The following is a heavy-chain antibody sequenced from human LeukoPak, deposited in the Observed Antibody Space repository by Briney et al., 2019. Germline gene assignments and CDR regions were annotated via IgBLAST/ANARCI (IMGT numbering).Heavy chain of an antibody. V-gene: IGHV4-4*07. J-gene: IGHJ3*02. CDR1: GGSISSYY. CDR2: IYTSGRT. Sequence: KPSETLSLXCTVSGGSISSYYWSWIRQPAGKGLEWIGRIYTSGRTNYNTSLKSRVTKSVDTSKNQFSLKLSSVNAADTAVYYCARGSGSYYGAFDIWGQGTMVTVSS. D-gene: IGHD1-26*01. CDR3: ARGSGSYYGAFDI.